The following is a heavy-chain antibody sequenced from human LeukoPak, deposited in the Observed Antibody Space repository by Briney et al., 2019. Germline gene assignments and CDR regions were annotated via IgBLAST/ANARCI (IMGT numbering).Heavy chain of an antibody. V-gene: IGHV4-31*03. J-gene: IGHJ6*02. D-gene: IGHD3-10*01. CDR2: IYYSGST. CDR1: GGSISSGGYY. Sequence: SETLSLTCTVSGGSISSGGYYWSWIRQHPGKGLEWIGYIYYSGSTYYNPSLKSRVTISVDTSKNQFSLKLSSVTAADTAVYYCARGAVRSYGSGSYRPMDVWGQGTTVTVSS. CDR3: ARGAVRSYGSGSYRPMDV.